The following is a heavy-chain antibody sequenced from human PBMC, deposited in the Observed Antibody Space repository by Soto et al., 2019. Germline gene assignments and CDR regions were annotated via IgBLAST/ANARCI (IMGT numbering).Heavy chain of an antibody. CDR3: ARSSGGNFGIIIEGTNWFAP. CDR2: INAGNGNT. Sequence: GASVKVSCKASGYTFTSYAMHWVRQAPGQRLGWMGWINAGNGNTNYAQKLQGRVTMTTDTSTSTAYMELRSLRSDDTAVYYCARSSGGNFGIIIEGTNWFAPWGQGTLVTVSS. V-gene: IGHV1-3*01. J-gene: IGHJ5*02. D-gene: IGHD1-26*01. CDR1: GYTFTSYA.